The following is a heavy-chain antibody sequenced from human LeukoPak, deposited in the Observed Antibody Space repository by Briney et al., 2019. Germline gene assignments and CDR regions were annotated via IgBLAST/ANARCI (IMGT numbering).Heavy chain of an antibody. J-gene: IGHJ4*02. Sequence: PGGSLRLSCAASGFTFDDYGMSWVRQAPGKGLEWVSSISGSGSGGSTYYADSVKGRFTISRDNSKNTLYLQMNSLRAEDTAVYYCAKDCFIGSSGYYRPPDYWGQGTLVTVSS. CDR3: AKDCFIGSSGYYRPPDY. CDR2: ISGSGSGGST. CDR1: GFTFDDYG. V-gene: IGHV3-23*01. D-gene: IGHD3-22*01.